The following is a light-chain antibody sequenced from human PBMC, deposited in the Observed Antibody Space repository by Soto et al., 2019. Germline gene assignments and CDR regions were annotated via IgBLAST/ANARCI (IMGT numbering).Light chain of an antibody. CDR3: QQYKSYWT. J-gene: IGKJ1*01. CDR2: DAS. CDR1: QSISSW. Sequence: DIQMTQSPSTLSASVGDGVTITCRASQSISSWLAWYQQKPGKAPKLLIYDASSLESGVPPTFSGSGSGTEVTLSISRLRPDDFASYYCQQYKSYWTFGQGTKVEIK. V-gene: IGKV1-5*01.